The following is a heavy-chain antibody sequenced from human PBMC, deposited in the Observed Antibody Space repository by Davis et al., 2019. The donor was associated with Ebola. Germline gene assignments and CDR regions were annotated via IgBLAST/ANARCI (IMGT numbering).Heavy chain of an antibody. D-gene: IGHD2-15*01. CDR1: GGSISSGDYH. Sequence: SETLSLTCTVSGGSISSGDYHWNWIRQPPGKGLEWIGDIFHNGNTKYNPSLNSLFNISSDTSKNQFSLTVNSVTAADTALYYCARDPVHCNSDSFYSLGAFDLWGQGTMVTVSS. J-gene: IGHJ3*01. CDR2: IFHNGNT. V-gene: IGHV4-30-4*01. CDR3: ARDPVHCNSDSFYSLGAFDL.